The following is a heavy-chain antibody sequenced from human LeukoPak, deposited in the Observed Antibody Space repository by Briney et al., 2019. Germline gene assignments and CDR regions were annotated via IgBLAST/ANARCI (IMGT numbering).Heavy chain of an antibody. V-gene: IGHV4-4*02. CDR2: IYHSGST. Sequence: SSGTLSLTCAVSGGSISSSNWWSWVRQPPGKGLGWIGEIYHSGSTNYNPSLKSRVTISVDKSKNQFSLKLSSVTAADTAVYYCARTDYSNSAFDYWGQGTLVTVSS. CDR1: GGSISSSNW. J-gene: IGHJ4*02. CDR3: ARTDYSNSAFDY. D-gene: IGHD4-11*01.